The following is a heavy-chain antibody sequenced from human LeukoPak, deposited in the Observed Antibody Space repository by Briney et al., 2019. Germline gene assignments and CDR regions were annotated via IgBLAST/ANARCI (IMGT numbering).Heavy chain of an antibody. CDR2: INSDGSST. CDR3: ARGYDLADY. CDR1: GFTFSSYW. J-gene: IGHJ4*02. Sequence: GGSLKLSCAASGFTFSSYWMHWVRQAPGKGLVWVSRINSDGSSTSYADSVKGRFTISRDNSKNTLYLQMGSLRAEDMAVYYCARGYDLADYWGQGTLVTVSS. D-gene: IGHD5-12*01. V-gene: IGHV3-74*01.